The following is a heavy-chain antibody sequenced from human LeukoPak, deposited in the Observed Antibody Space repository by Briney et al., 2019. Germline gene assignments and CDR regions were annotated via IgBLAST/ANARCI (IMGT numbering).Heavy chain of an antibody. V-gene: IGHV3-23*01. D-gene: IGHD3/OR15-3a*01. CDR3: ARTWGMDA. J-gene: IGHJ6*02. CDR1: GIIFRSYA. Sequence: PGGSLRLSCAASGIIFRSYAMSWVRQARGKGLEWVSAINGDGSSTYYADSVKGRFTISRDNSKNTLYLQMDSLTADDTAVYYCARTWGMDAWGQGTTVTVSS. CDR2: INGDGSST.